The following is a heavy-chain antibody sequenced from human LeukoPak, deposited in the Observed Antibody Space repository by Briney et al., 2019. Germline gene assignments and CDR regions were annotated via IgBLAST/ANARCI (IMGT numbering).Heavy chain of an antibody. CDR2: ISGSGGST. D-gene: IGHD3-10*01. J-gene: IGHJ4*02. V-gene: IGHV3-23*01. Sequence: PGGSLRLSCAASGFTFSSYAMSWARQAPGKGLEWVSAISGSGGSTYHADSVKGRFTISRDNSKNTLYLQMNSLRAEDTAVYYCAKIYYGSGSYLLDYWGQGTLVTVSS. CDR3: AKIYYGSGSYLLDY. CDR1: GFTFSSYA.